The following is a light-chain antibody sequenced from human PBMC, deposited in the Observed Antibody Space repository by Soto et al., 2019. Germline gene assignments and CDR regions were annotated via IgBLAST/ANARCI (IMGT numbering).Light chain of an antibody. Sequence: EIVTTQSPATLSVSPGERATLSCRASQSVSSNLAWHQQKPGQAPRILMYDASTRATGIPARFSGSGSGTEFTLTISILQSEDFAVYYCQQYHNWPITFGQGTRLEI. CDR1: QSVSSN. CDR2: DAS. CDR3: QQYHNWPIT. J-gene: IGKJ5*01. V-gene: IGKV3-15*01.